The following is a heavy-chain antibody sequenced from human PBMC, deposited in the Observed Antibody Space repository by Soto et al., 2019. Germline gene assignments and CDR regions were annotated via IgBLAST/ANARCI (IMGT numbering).Heavy chain of an antibody. Sequence: GGSLRLSCAASGFTFSSYAMSWVRQAPGEGLEWVSAISGSGGSTYYADSVKGRFTISRDNSKNTLYLQMNSLRAEDTAVYYCAKPPVPVTMVRGVIIRDNWFDPWGQGTLVTVSS. D-gene: IGHD3-10*01. CDR1: GFTFSSYA. CDR2: ISGSGGST. CDR3: AKPPVPVTMVRGVIIRDNWFDP. J-gene: IGHJ5*02. V-gene: IGHV3-23*01.